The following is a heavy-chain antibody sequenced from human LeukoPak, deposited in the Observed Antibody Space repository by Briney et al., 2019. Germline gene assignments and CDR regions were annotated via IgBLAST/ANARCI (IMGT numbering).Heavy chain of an antibody. Sequence: SGGSLRLSCAPSVFTVSNNYMTWVRHAPGKGLEWVSVMYPAGNTYYADSVKGRFIISSDNSKNTLYLQMNSLRVEDTAVYYCTQAPGGSSFNYWGQGTLVTVSS. CDR1: VFTVSNNY. J-gene: IGHJ4*02. CDR2: MYPAGNT. CDR3: TQAPGGSSFNY. D-gene: IGHD1-26*01. V-gene: IGHV3-53*01.